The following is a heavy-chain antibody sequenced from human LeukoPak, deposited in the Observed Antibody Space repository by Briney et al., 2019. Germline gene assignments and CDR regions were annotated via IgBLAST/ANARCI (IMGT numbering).Heavy chain of an antibody. V-gene: IGHV3-33*01. CDR1: GFTFSNHG. Sequence: SGGSLRLSCAASGFTFSNHGMHWVRQAPGKGLEWVANIWYDGGQEYYADTVKGRFTISRDISKNTLYLQMNSLRAEDTAVYYCARDLAAARLDFRGQGTLVTVSS. J-gene: IGHJ4*02. D-gene: IGHD6-6*01. CDR3: ARDLAAARLDF. CDR2: IWYDGGQE.